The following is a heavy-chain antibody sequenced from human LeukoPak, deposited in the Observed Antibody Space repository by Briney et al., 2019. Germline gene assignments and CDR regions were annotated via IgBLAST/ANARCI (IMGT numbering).Heavy chain of an antibody. D-gene: IGHD5-18*01. Sequence: ASVNVSCKASGYTFTSYAMHWVRQAPGQRLEWMGWINAGNGNTKYSQEFQGRVTITRDTSASTAYMELSSLRSEDMAVYYCARVSGRYSYGYYFDYWGQGTLVTVSS. V-gene: IGHV1-3*03. CDR3: ARVSGRYSYGYYFDY. CDR2: INAGNGNT. J-gene: IGHJ4*02. CDR1: GYTFTSYA.